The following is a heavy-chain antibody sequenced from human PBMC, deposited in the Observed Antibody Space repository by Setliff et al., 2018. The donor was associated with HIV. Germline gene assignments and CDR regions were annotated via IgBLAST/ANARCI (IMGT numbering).Heavy chain of an antibody. Sequence: SETLSLTCTVSGGSISSGSYYWSWMRQPAGKGLEWIGHIYTSGSTNYMPSLKSRSAISVDASKNQFSLKLTSVTAADTAVYFCARVPFGVHRYYFDSWGQGKLVTVSS. J-gene: IGHJ4*02. CDR3: ARVPFGVHRYYFDS. D-gene: IGHD3-16*01. CDR1: GGSISSGSYY. CDR2: IYTSGST. V-gene: IGHV4-61*09.